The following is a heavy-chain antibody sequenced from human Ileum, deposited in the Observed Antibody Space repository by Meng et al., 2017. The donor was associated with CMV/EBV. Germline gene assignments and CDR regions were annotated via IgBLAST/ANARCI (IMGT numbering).Heavy chain of an antibody. J-gene: IGHJ4*02. CDR3: AREGGGWYFDS. Sequence: HVQLPESGPGLVKPSQTLSLTCTVSGDSLSTGDYYWSWIRQPPGKGPEWIGYIYYSGSTLYNPSLKSPVTISLDKSKNQFSLRLRSVTAADTAVYFCAREGGGWYFDSWGQGTLVTVSS. V-gene: IGHV4-30-4*01. D-gene: IGHD6-19*01. CDR1: GDSLSTGDYY. CDR2: IYYSGST.